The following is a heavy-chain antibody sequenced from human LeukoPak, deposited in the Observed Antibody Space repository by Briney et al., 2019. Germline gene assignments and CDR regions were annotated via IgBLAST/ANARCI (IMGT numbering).Heavy chain of an antibody. CDR2: IYTSGST. Sequence: PSQTLSLTCTVSGGSISSGSYYWSWIRQPAGKGLEWIGRIYTSGSTNYNPSLKSRVTISVDTSKNQFSLKLSSVTAADTAVYYCASSPVGQAFDIWGQGTMVTVSS. CDR1: GGSISSGSYY. J-gene: IGHJ3*02. V-gene: IGHV4-61*02. D-gene: IGHD2-2*01. CDR3: ASSPVGQAFDI.